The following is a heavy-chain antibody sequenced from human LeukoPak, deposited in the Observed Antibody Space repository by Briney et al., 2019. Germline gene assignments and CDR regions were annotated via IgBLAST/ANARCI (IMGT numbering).Heavy chain of an antibody. J-gene: IGHJ5*02. CDR3: ARLWGGNGYSGGSLNL. CDR2: VWYDGRNR. V-gene: IGHV3-33*01. CDR1: GYTLSRHG. D-gene: IGHD3-16*01. Sequence: GGSLRLSCAASGYTLSRHGIHWVRQAPGKGLEWVAVVWYDGRNRDYVDSVKGRFTISKDNSNNMVFLQMDRLRAEDTAVYYCARLWGGNGYSGGSLNLWGQGTLVTVSS.